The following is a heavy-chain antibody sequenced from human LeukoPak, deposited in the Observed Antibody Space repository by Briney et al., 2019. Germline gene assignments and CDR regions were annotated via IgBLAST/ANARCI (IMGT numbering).Heavy chain of an antibody. Sequence: PGGSLRLSCAASGITFSTFAMSWVRQAPGRGLECVSAISGGGDRTYYAETVRGRFTISRDNSKNTLYLQMSSLRADGTAIYYCAKGHSAYGTGFDYWGQGTLVTASS. J-gene: IGHJ4*02. CDR1: GITFSTFA. CDR3: AKGHSAYGTGFDY. CDR2: ISGGGDRT. D-gene: IGHD5-12*01. V-gene: IGHV3-23*01.